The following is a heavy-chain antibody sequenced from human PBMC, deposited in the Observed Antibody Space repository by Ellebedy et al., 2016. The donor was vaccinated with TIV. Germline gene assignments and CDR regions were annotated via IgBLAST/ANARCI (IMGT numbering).Heavy chain of an antibody. J-gene: IGHJ4*02. CDR2: ISYDGSNK. V-gene: IGHV3-30*18. CDR3: AKASDSGSYYFDY. Sequence: GESLKISXAASGFTFSSYGMHWVRQAPGKGLEWVAVISYDGSNKYYADSVKGRFTISRDNSKNTLYLQMNSLRAEDTAVYYCAKASDSGSYYFDYWGQGTLVTVSS. CDR1: GFTFSSYG. D-gene: IGHD1-26*01.